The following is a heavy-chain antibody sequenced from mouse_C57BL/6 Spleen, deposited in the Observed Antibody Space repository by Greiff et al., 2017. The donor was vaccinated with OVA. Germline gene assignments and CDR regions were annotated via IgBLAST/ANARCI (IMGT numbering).Heavy chain of an antibody. CDR1: GFNIKDYY. CDR2: IDPEDGET. Sequence: VQLKESGAELVKPGASVKLSCTASGFNIKDYYMHWVKQRTEQGLEWIGRIDPEDGETKYAPKFQGKATITADTSSNTAYLQLSSLTSEDTSVYYCAQTAQATYAMDYWGQGTSVTVSS. V-gene: IGHV14-2*01. D-gene: IGHD3-2*02. CDR3: AQTAQATYAMDY. J-gene: IGHJ4*01.